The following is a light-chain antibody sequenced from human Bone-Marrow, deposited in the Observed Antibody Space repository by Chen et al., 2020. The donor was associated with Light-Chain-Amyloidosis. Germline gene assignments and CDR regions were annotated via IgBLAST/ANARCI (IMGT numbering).Light chain of an antibody. CDR1: QSVSTTY. J-gene: IGKJ2*02. V-gene: IGKV3-20*01. Sequence: ETVLTQSPGTLSLSPWERATLSCRASQSVSTTYLAWYQQKPGQGPRLLIYGASTRATGIPDRFSGSGSGTDFTLTISRLEPEEFAVYYCHLYGRSPPCTFGQGTKLEIK. CDR3: HLYGRSPPCT. CDR2: GAS.